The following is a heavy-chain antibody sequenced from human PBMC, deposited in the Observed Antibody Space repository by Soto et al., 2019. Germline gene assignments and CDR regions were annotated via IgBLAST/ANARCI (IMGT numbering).Heavy chain of an antibody. CDR2: ISYDGSNK. CDR1: GFTFSSYG. D-gene: IGHD4-17*01. J-gene: IGHJ4*02. V-gene: IGHV3-30*03. CDR3: AYVDYGDEKALDD. Sequence: QVQLVESGGGVVQPGRSLRLSCAASGFTFSSYGMHWVRQAPGKGLEWVAVISYDGSNKYYADSVKVRFTISRDKSKNRLYLKMNSLRAEDTAGYYCAYVDYGDEKALDDWGQGTVVTVSS.